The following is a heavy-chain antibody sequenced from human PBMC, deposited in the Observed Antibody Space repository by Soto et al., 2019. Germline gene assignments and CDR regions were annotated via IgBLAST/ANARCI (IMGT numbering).Heavy chain of an antibody. V-gene: IGHV4-4*02. Sequence: SETLSLTCAVSSGSISSSNWWSWVRQPPGKGLEWIGEIYHSGSTNYNPSLKSRVTISVDKSKNQFSLKLSSVTAADTAVYYCASQRAGTAFGSSYTGIYYYYYMDVWGKGTTVTVSS. CDR3: ASQRAGTAFGSSYTGIYYYYYMDV. D-gene: IGHD6-19*01. CDR1: SGSISSSNW. J-gene: IGHJ6*03. CDR2: IYHSGST.